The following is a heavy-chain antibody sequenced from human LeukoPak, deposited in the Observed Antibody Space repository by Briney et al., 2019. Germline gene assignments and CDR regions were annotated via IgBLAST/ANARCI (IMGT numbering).Heavy chain of an antibody. CDR1: GYTFTSYA. V-gene: IGHV1-3*01. CDR3: ARGVGYQLLWGYFDC. CDR2: INAGNGNT. D-gene: IGHD2-2*01. J-gene: IGHJ4*02. Sequence: GASVKVSCKASGYTFTSYAMHWVRQAPGQRLEWMGWINAGNGNTKYSQKFQGRVTITRDTSASTAYMELSSLRSEDTAVYYCARGVGYQLLWGYFDCWGQGTLVTVSS.